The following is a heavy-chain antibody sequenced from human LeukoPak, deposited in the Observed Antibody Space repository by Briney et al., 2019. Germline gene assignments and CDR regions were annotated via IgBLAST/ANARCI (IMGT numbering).Heavy chain of an antibody. D-gene: IGHD1-14*01. V-gene: IGHV3-23*01. Sequence: GGSLRLSCAASGFPFSNYAMTWVRQAPGRGLEWVSVISGGGTTTYYADSVKGRLTISRDNSKNTLYLQMNSLRADDTAVYYCVKGGRTNCPLDYWGQGTLVTVSS. CDR3: VKGGRTNCPLDY. CDR2: ISGGGTTT. CDR1: GFPFSNYA. J-gene: IGHJ4*02.